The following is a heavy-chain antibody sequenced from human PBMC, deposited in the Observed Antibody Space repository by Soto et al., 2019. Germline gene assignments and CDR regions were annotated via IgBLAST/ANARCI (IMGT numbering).Heavy chain of an antibody. V-gene: IGHV3-23*01. CDR1: GFTFSSYA. D-gene: IGHD6-6*01. CDR3: AKEQQLVSLGRVVLAY. J-gene: IGHJ4*02. CDR2: ISGSGGST. Sequence: GGSLRLSCAASGFTFSSYAMSWVRQAPGKGLEWVSAISGSGGSTYYADSVKGRFTISRDNSKNTLYLQMNSLRAEDTAVYYCAKEQQLVSLGRVVLAYWGQGTLVTVSS.